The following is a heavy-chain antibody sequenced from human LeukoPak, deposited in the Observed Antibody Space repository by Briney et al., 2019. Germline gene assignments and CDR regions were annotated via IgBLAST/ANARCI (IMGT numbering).Heavy chain of an antibody. CDR2: IDHSGNT. V-gene: IGHV4-39*01. CDR1: DGSMRSRSSGYH. Sequence: SETLSLTCTVSDGSMRSRSSGYHWGWIRQPPGKGLEWIGTIDHSGNTYNNPSLKSRVTISVDTSKNQFSLKLRSVTAADTAVYYCAKTFYYGSGGRFDDWGQGTLVTVSS. CDR3: AKTFYYGSGGRFDD. J-gene: IGHJ4*02. D-gene: IGHD3-10*01.